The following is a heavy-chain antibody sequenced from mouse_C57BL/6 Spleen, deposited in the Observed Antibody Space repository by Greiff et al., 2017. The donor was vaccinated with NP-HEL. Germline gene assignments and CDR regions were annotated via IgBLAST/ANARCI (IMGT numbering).Heavy chain of an antibody. J-gene: IGHJ3*01. CDR2: INPNNGGT. Sequence: VQLQQSGPELVKPGASVKIPCKASGYTFTDYNMDWVKQSHGKSLEWIGDINPNNGGTIYNQKFKGKATLTVDKSSSTAYMELRSLTSEDTAVYYCARKDYSNWFAYWGQGTLVTVSA. V-gene: IGHV1-18*01. CDR3: ARKDYSNWFAY. CDR1: GYTFTDYN. D-gene: IGHD2-5*01.